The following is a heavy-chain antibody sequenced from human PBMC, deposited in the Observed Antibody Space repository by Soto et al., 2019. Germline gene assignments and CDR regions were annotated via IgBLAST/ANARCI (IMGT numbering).Heavy chain of an antibody. Sequence: QVQLQESGPGLVKPSQTLSLTCTVSGGSISSGDYYWSWIRQPPGKGLEGIGYIYYSGSTYYNPSLKSRVPISVDTSKNQCSLKLSSVTAADTAVYYCAREIITGTTSFDYWGQGTLVTVSS. J-gene: IGHJ4*02. CDR2: IYYSGST. CDR3: AREIITGTTSFDY. D-gene: IGHD1-7*01. CDR1: GGSISSGDYY. V-gene: IGHV4-30-4*01.